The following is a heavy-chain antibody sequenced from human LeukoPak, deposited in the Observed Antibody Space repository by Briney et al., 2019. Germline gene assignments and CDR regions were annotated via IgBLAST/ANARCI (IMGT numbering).Heavy chain of an antibody. J-gene: IGHJ6*03. Sequence: GGSLRLSCAASGFTFSSYSMNWVRQAPGKGLEWVSSISSSSSYIYYADSVKGRFTISRDNAKNSLYLQMNSLKTEDTAVYYCTTLYCSSASCYYLGYYYMDVWGKGTTVTVSS. CDR1: GFTFSSYS. V-gene: IGHV3-21*03. CDR2: ISSSSSYI. D-gene: IGHD2-2*01. CDR3: TTLYCSSASCYYLGYYYMDV.